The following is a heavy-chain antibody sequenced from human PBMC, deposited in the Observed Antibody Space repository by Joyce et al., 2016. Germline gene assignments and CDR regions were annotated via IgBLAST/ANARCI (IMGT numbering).Heavy chain of an antibody. V-gene: IGHV4-31*03. D-gene: IGHD3/OR15-3a*01. CDR2: IQYTGRT. J-gene: IGHJ4*02. CDR3: ARGNIFGLVLPPDFDY. Sequence: QEQLRESGPGVVKASQTLSLTCTVSGGSIISSGYFWSWLRQHPGKGLEWIGYIQYTGRTYYSPSLKSRLTISVDTSQNHFSLKRRSVTAADTAVYYCARGNIFGLVLPPDFDYWGQGTLVTVSS. CDR1: GGSIISSGYF.